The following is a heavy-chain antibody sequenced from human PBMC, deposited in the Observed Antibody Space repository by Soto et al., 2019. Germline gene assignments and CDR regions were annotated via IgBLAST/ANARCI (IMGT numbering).Heavy chain of an antibody. D-gene: IGHD2-2*01. J-gene: IGHJ5*02. Sequence: GGSLRLSCAASGFTFSSYSMNWVRQAPGKGLEWVSYISSSSSTIYYADSVKGRFTISRDNAKNSLYLQMNSLRAEDTAVYYCARAIGYCSSTSCAPGPEFDPWGQGTLVTVS. V-gene: IGHV3-48*01. CDR1: GFTFSSYS. CDR2: ISSSSSTI. CDR3: ARAIGYCSSTSCAPGPEFDP.